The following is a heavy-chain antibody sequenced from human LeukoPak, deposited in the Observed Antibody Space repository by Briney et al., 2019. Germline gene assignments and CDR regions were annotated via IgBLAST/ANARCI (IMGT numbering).Heavy chain of an antibody. V-gene: IGHV1-18*01. CDR1: GYTFTSYA. CDR3: ARAADTAMVAFDY. Sequence: ASVKVSCKASGYTFTSYAMNWVRQAPGQGLEWMGWISAYNGNTNYAQKLQGRVTMTTDTSTSTAYMELRSLRSDDTAVYYCARAADTAMVAFDYWGQGTLVTVSS. D-gene: IGHD5-18*01. J-gene: IGHJ4*02. CDR2: ISAYNGNT.